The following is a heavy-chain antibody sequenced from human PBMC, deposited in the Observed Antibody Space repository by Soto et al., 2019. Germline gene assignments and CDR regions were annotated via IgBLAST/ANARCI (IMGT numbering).Heavy chain of an antibody. J-gene: IGHJ4*02. Sequence: GGSLRLSCAASGFTFSSYSMNWVRQAPGKGLEWVSSISSSSSYIYYADSVKGRFTISRDNAKNSLYLQMNSLRAEDTAVYYCARDLRGYCSSTSCQNEPFWGQGTLVTVSS. D-gene: IGHD2-2*01. CDR2: ISSSSSYI. CDR1: GFTFSSYS. V-gene: IGHV3-21*01. CDR3: ARDLRGYCSSTSCQNEPF.